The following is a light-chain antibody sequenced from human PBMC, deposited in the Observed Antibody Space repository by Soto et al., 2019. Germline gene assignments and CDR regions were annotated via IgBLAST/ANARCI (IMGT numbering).Light chain of an antibody. CDR3: AAWDDTLSRVV. Sequence: QSVLTQPPSASGTPGQRVTISCSGSSSNIGINYVYWYQQLPGTAPKLLIYRNNQRPSGVPERFSGSKSGTPASLAISGLRSEDEADYYCAAWDDTLSRVVFGGGTKL. CDR2: RNN. J-gene: IGLJ2*01. CDR1: SSNIGINY. V-gene: IGLV1-47*01.